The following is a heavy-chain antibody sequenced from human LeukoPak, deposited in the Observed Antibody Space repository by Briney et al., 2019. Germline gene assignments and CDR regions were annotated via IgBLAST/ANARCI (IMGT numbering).Heavy chain of an antibody. D-gene: IGHD6-13*01. CDR1: GGSISSYY. CDR3: ARVTGYVMEDYFDY. J-gene: IGHJ4*02. V-gene: IGHV4-59*01. Sequence: SETLSLTCTVSGGSISSYYWSWIRQPPGKGLEWIGYIYYSGSTNYNPSLKSRVTISVDTSKNQFSLKLSSVTAADTAVYYCARVTGYVMEDYFDYWGQGTLVTVSS. CDR2: IYYSGST.